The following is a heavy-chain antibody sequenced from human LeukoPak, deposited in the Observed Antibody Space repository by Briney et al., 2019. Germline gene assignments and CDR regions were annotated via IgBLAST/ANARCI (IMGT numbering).Heavy chain of an antibody. J-gene: IGHJ5*02. CDR1: GGSISSSSYY. V-gene: IGHV4-39*01. CDR3: ARTTGGEAWFDP. CDR2: IYYSGST. D-gene: IGHD3-16*01. Sequence: SETLSLTCTVSGGSISSSSYYWGWIRQPPGKGLEWIGSIYYSGSTYYNPSLKSRVTISVDTSKNQFSLKLSSVTAADTAVYYCARTTGGEAWFDPWGQGTLVTVSS.